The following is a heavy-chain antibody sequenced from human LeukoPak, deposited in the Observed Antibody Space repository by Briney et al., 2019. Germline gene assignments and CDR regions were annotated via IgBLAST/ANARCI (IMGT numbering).Heavy chain of an antibody. J-gene: IGHJ5*02. CDR2: IYYSGST. D-gene: IGHD2-15*01. V-gene: IGHV4-59*01. CDR3: AREIVVVVAATRWFDP. Sequence: SETLSLTCTVSGGSISSYYWSWIRQPPGKGLEWIGYIYYSGSTNYNPSLKSRVTISVDTSKNQFSLKLSSVTAADTAVYYCAREIVVVVAATRWFDPWGQETLVTVSS. CDR1: GGSISSYY.